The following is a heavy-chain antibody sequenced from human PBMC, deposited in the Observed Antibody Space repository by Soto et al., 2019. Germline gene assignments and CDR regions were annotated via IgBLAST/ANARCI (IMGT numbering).Heavy chain of an antibody. CDR1: GFTFSSYW. Sequence: TGGSLRLSCAASGFTFSSYWMSWVRQAPGKGLEWVANIKQDGSEKYYVDSVKGRFTISRDNAKNSLYLQMNSLRAEDTAVYYCARDMTYYDFWSGFPYGMDVWGQGTTVTVSS. J-gene: IGHJ6*02. D-gene: IGHD3-3*01. V-gene: IGHV3-7*01. CDR2: IKQDGSEK. CDR3: ARDMTYYDFWSGFPYGMDV.